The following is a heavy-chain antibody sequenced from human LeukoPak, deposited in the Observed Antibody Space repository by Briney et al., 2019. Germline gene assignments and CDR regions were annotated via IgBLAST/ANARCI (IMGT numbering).Heavy chain of an antibody. V-gene: IGHV1-3*03. Sequence: GASVKVSCKASGYTFTGYYMHWVRQAPGQRLEWMGWINAGNGNTKYSQEFQGRVTITRDTSASTAYMELSSLRSEDMAVYYCAREGYYDSSGYYYNAFDIWGQGTMVTVSS. CDR1: GYTFTGYY. CDR2: INAGNGNT. CDR3: AREGYYDSSGYYYNAFDI. J-gene: IGHJ3*02. D-gene: IGHD3-22*01.